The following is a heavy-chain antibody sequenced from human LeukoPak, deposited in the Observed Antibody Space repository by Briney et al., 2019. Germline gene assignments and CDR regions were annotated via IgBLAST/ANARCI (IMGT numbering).Heavy chain of an antibody. CDR2: ISRNSGNI. J-gene: IGHJ5*02. CDR1: GFTFDRYA. CDR3: AKGGYYSGWFDP. Sequence: GRSLRLSCAASGFTFDRYAMHWVRQPPGKGLEWVSGISRNSGNIGYADFVKGRFTISRDNAKSSLYLQMNSLRVEDTALYYCAKGGYYSGWFDPWGQGTLVTVSS. V-gene: IGHV3-9*01. D-gene: IGHD3-10*01.